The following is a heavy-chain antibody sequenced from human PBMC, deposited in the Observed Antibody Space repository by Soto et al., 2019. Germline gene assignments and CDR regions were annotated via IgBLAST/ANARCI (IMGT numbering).Heavy chain of an antibody. CDR2: IWYDGSDK. D-gene: IGHD4-17*01. Sequence: QMQLVESGGGVVQPGTSLRLSCAASGFTFSNYAMHWVRQAPGKGLEWVTIIWYDGSDKNYGDSVKGRFTISRDNSKNTMYLQMNSLRVGDTAVYYCARDSGGDYHNYYMDVWGKGTTVTVSS. V-gene: IGHV3-33*01. CDR1: GFTFSNYA. J-gene: IGHJ6*03. CDR3: ARDSGGDYHNYYMDV.